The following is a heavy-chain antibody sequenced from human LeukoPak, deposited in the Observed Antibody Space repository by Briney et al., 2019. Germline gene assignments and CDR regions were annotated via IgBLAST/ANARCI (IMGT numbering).Heavy chain of an antibody. Sequence: SGTLSLTCGVSGGSITGTNWWSWVRQPPGQGLEWIGEISLAGQTNYNPSLNGRVTMSLDKSSNQLSLHLTSVTAADTATYFCSRESGPFCPFGYWGQGTLVIVSS. CDR2: ISLAGQT. V-gene: IGHV4-4*02. CDR3: SRESGPFCPFGY. J-gene: IGHJ4*02. D-gene: IGHD1-26*01. CDR1: GGSITGTNW.